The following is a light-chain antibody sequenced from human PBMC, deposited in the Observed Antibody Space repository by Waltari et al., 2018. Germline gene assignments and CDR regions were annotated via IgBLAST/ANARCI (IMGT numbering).Light chain of an antibody. CDR1: GGGSYS. CDR2: YDN. J-gene: IGLJ1*01. V-gene: IGLV3-21*01. Sequence: YVLTQPPSVSVAPGNTATITCGGDGGGSYSVHWYQKKPGQAPVLVIFYDNDRPSGIPERFSGSNSGNTATLTISRVEAGDEADYYCQVWETTRGHQGVFGPGTKVTVL. CDR3: QVWETTRGHQGV.